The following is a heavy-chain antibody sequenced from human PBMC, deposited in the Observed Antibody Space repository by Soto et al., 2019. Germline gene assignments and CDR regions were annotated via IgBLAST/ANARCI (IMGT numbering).Heavy chain of an antibody. J-gene: IGHJ4*02. CDR3: ARAYYDSWSGYFDY. CDR2: IYHSGST. Sequence: SETLSLTCTVSGGSVSSDNYYWTWIRQPPGKGMEWIGHIYHSGSTNYNPSLKSRVTISVDTSKNRFSLKVTSVTAADTAIYYCARAYYDSWSGYFDYWGQGTLVTVSS. D-gene: IGHD3-3*01. V-gene: IGHV4-61*01. CDR1: GGSVSSDNYY.